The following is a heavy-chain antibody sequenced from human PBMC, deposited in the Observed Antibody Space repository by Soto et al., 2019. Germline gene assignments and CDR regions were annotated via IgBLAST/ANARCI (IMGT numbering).Heavy chain of an antibody. CDR3: ARAPAAAGSSFLGYYYYYMDV. J-gene: IGHJ6*03. Sequence: QVQLVESGGGLVKPGGSLRLSCAASGFTFSDYYMSWIRQAPGKGLEWVSYISSSGSTIYYADSVKGRFTISRDNAKNSLYLQMNSLRAEDTAVYYCARAPAAAGSSFLGYYYYYMDVWGKGTTVTVSS. CDR2: ISSSGSTI. V-gene: IGHV3-11*01. CDR1: GFTFSDYY. D-gene: IGHD6-13*01.